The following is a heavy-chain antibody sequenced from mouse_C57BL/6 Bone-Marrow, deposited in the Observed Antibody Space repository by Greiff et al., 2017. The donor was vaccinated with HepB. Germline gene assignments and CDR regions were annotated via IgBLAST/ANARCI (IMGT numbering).Heavy chain of an antibody. V-gene: IGHV1-7*01. D-gene: IGHD1-1*01. CDR3: ARRPVSWGYFDV. CDR2: INPSSGYT. CDR1: GYTFTSYW. Sequence: QVQLQQPGAELAKPGASVKLSCKASGYTFTSYWMHWVKQRPGQGLEWIGYINPSSGYTKYNQKFKDKATLTADKSSSTAYMQLSSLTYEDSAVYCCARRPVSWGYFDVWGTGTTVTVSS. J-gene: IGHJ1*03.